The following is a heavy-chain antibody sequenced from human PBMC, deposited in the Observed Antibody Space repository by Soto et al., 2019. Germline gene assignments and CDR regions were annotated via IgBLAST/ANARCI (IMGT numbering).Heavy chain of an antibody. V-gene: IGHV3-74*01. J-gene: IGHJ5*02. D-gene: IGHD2-15*01. CDR3: AREFCSGGNCYTYYFDP. CDR1: GLTFNRYC. CDR2: INTDGSNT. Sequence: ETLRLSCAASGLTFNRYCMHWVRHAPGKGLVWVSHINTDGSNTNYADSVKGRFTISRDNAKSTLFLQMNSLRDEDTAVYYCAREFCSGGNCYTYYFDPWGQGIPVTVS.